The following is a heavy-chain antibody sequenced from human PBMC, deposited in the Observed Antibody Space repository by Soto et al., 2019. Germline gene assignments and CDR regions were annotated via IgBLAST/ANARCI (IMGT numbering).Heavy chain of an antibody. CDR3: AREAYSGDTAMVGGVWYFDY. D-gene: IGHD5-18*01. CDR2: IIPIFGTA. J-gene: IGHJ4*02. CDR1: GGTFSSYA. Sequence: GASVKVSCKASGGTFSSYAISWVRQAPGQGLEWMGGIIPIFGTANYAQKFQGRVTITADESTSTAYMELSSLRSEDTAVYYCAREAYSGDTAMVGGVWYFDYWGQGTLVTVSS. V-gene: IGHV1-69*13.